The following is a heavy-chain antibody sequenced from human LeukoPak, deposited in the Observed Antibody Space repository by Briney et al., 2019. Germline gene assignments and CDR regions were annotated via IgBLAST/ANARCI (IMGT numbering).Heavy chain of an antibody. Sequence: GGSLRLSCAASGFTFSSYAMGWVRQAPGKGLEWVSAISGSGGSTYYADSVKGRFTISRDNSKNTLYLQMNRLRAEDTAVYYCAKVADCSSTSCYDGSDYFDYWGQGTLVTVSS. J-gene: IGHJ4*02. CDR1: GFTFSSYA. CDR2: ISGSGGST. V-gene: IGHV3-23*01. D-gene: IGHD2-2*01. CDR3: AKVADCSSTSCYDGSDYFDY.